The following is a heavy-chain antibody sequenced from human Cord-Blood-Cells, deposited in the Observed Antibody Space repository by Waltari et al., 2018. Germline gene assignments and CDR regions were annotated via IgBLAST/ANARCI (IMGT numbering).Heavy chain of an antibody. CDR2: MNPNSGNT. Sequence: QVQLVQSGAEVKKPGASVKVSCKASGYTFTSYDINWVRQATGQGLEWRGWMNPNSGNTGYAQKFQGRVTMTRNTSISTAYMELSSLRSEDTTVYYCAKFSGAARRNFIDYWGQGTLVTVSS. J-gene: IGHJ4*02. D-gene: IGHD6-6*01. V-gene: IGHV1-8*01. CDR3: AKFSGAARRNFIDY. CDR1: GYTFTSYD.